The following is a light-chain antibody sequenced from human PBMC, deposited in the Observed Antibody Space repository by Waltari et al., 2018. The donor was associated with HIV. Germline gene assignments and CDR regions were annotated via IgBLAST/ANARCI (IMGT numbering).Light chain of an antibody. CDR1: QGISDS. J-gene: IGKJ1*01. CDR3: QQYYSTPGT. CDR2: GAS. V-gene: IGKV1-NL1*01. Sequence: DIQMTQSPSSLSASVGDRVTITCRASQGISDSLAWYQQKPGKAPKLLLYGASRLESGVPARFSGSGSGTDYTLTISSLQPEDLAVYYCQQYYSTPGTFGQGTKVEIK.